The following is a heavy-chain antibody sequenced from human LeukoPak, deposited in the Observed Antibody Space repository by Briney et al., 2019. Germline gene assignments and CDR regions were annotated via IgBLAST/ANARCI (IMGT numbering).Heavy chain of an antibody. D-gene: IGHD3-22*01. CDR1: GFTFSSYA. J-gene: IGHJ3*02. V-gene: IGHV3-23*01. CDR2: ISGIGSST. CDR3: AKGRHYYDNSDAFEI. Sequence: GGSLRLSCAASGFTFSSYAMSWVRQAPGKGLEWVSTISGIGSSTYYADSVKGRFAISRDNSKNTLYLQMNSLRAEDTAVYHCAKGRHYYDNSDAFEIWGQGTMVTVSS.